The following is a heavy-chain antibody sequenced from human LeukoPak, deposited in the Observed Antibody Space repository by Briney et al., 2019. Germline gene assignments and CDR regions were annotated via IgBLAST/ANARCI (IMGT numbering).Heavy chain of an antibody. CDR2: ISWNSGSI. D-gene: IGHD3-9*01. J-gene: IGHJ3*02. CDR3: AKVYYDILTGLFLDAFDI. V-gene: IGHV3-9*01. CDR1: GFTFDDYA. Sequence: PGRSLRLSCAASGFTFDDYAMHWVRQAPGKGLEWVSGISWNSGSIGYADSVKGRFTISRDNAKNSLYLQMNSLRAEDTALYYCAKVYYDILTGLFLDAFDIWGQGTMVTVSS.